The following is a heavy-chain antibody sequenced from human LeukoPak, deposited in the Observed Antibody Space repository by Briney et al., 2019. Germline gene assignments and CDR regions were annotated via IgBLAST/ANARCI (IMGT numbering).Heavy chain of an antibody. CDR2: ISGNSGSI. V-gene: IGHV3-9*01. CDR3: AKDTRTIVGAPSQYWYFDL. D-gene: IGHD1-26*01. CDR1: GFTFNDYA. J-gene: IGHJ2*01. Sequence: GGSLRLSCAASGFTFNDYAMHWGRQAPGKGLGWVSGISGNSGSIGYADSVKGRFTISRDNAKNSLYLQMNSLGAEDTALYYCAKDTRTIVGAPSQYWYFDLWGRGTLVTVSS.